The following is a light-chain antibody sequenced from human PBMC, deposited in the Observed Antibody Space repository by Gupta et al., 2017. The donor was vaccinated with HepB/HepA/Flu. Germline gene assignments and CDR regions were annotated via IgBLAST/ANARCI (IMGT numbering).Light chain of an antibody. V-gene: IGKV3-20*01. CDR1: QNVLNNY. Sequence: EVVLTQSPGTLSLSLGERATLSCRASQNVLNNYLAWYQQKPGQAPKLLRYVASSRATGIPDRFSGSGSGTDFTLTISRLNPEDSAVYYCQQYGNSPRTFGQGTKVEIK. CDR3: QQYGNSPRT. CDR2: VAS. J-gene: IGKJ1*01.